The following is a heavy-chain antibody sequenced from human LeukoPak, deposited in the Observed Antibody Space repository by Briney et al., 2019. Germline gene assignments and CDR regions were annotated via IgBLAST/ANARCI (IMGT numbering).Heavy chain of an antibody. Sequence: GASVKVSCKASGYTFTTYTMNWVRQAPGQGLEWMGWINTNTGNPSYAQGFTGRFVFSLDTSVSTAYLQISSLKAEDTALYYCARPQCSSTYQGLAYWGQGTLVTVSS. CDR3: ARPQCSSTYQGLAY. V-gene: IGHV7-4-1*02. J-gene: IGHJ4*02. CDR1: GYTFTTYT. CDR2: INTNTGNP. D-gene: IGHD6-6*01.